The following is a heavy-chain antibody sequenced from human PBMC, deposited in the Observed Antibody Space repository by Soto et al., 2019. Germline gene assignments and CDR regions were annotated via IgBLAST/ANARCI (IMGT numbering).Heavy chain of an antibody. Sequence: QVQLQESGPGLVKPSQTLSLTCTVSGGSINSGAYYWSWIRQHPGKGLEWIGYIFTSWSTYYNPSPKSRVTLSVDTSKNHFSLKRRSVTAADTAVYYCARVGSRGYSSGYADYWGQGTLVTVSS. D-gene: IGHD5-18*01. CDR1: GGSINSGAYY. V-gene: IGHV4-31*03. CDR3: ARVGSRGYSSGYADY. CDR2: IFTSWST. J-gene: IGHJ4*02.